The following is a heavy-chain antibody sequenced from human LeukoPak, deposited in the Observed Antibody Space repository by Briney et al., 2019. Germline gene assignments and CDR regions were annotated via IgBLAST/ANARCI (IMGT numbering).Heavy chain of an antibody. J-gene: IGHJ4*02. V-gene: IGHV3-23*01. CDR1: GFTFSSYA. CDR3: ARDNSMVYDPYYFDY. D-gene: IGHD2-8*01. CDR2: ISGSGGST. Sequence: PGGSLRLSCAASGFTFSSYAMSWVRQAPGKGLEWVSAISGSGGSTYYADSVKGRFTISRDNAKNSLYLQMNSLRAEDTAVYYCARDNSMVYDPYYFDYWGQGTLVTVSS.